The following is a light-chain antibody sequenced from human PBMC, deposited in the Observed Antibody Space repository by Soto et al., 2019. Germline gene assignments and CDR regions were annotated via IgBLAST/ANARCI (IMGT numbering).Light chain of an antibody. Sequence: QSALTQPASVSGAPGQRVTISCTGSSSNIGAGYDVHWYQQLPGTAPKVLIYGNSNRPSGVPDRFSGSKSGTSASLAVTGLQAEDEADYYCQSYDSSLSGYVFGSGTKVTVL. V-gene: IGLV1-40*01. J-gene: IGLJ1*01. CDR2: GNS. CDR3: QSYDSSLSGYV. CDR1: SSNIGAGYD.